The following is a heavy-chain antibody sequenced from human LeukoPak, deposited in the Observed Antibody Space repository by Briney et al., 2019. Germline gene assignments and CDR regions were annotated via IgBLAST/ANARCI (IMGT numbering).Heavy chain of an antibody. CDR2: INTDGSST. Sequence: GGSLRLSCAASGFTFSSYWMHWVRQAPGKGLVWVSRINTDGSSTSYANSVKGRFTISRDNAKNTLYLQMNSLRAEDTAVYYCARGGGNDNWFDPWGQGTLVTVSS. V-gene: IGHV3-74*01. D-gene: IGHD4-23*01. CDR1: GFTFSSYW. J-gene: IGHJ5*02. CDR3: ARGGGNDNWFDP.